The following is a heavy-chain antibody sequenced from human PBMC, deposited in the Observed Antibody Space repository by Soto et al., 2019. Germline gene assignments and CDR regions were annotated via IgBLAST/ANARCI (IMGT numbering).Heavy chain of an antibody. Sequence: SETLSLTCAVYGGSFSGYYWSWIRQPPGKGLEWIGEINHSGSTNYNPSLKSRVTISVDTSKNQFSLKLSSVTAADTAVYYCARGQLDIAAAGFDYWGQGTLVTVSS. CDR3: ARGQLDIAAAGFDY. V-gene: IGHV4-34*01. D-gene: IGHD6-13*01. J-gene: IGHJ4*02. CDR1: GGSFSGYY. CDR2: INHSGST.